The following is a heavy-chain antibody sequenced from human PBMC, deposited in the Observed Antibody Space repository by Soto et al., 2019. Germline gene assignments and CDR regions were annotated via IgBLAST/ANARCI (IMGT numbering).Heavy chain of an antibody. CDR1: GGSITITDYY. V-gene: IGHV4-39*01. D-gene: IGHD2-21*01. J-gene: IGHJ4*02. Sequence: QLQLQESGPGLAKPSETLSLTCTVSGGSITITDYYWVWIRQPPGKGLEWIGSIYFGGSTYYTPSLKSRGTLSVDTSNTRFSLTLTSVTAADTAVYYCARTYRRGAPYFDYWGQGTLVTVSS. CDR2: IYFGGST. CDR3: ARTYRRGAPYFDY.